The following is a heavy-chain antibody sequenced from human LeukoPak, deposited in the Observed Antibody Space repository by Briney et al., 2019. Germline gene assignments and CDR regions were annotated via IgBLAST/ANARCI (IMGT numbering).Heavy chain of an antibody. CDR3: ARFPLFGATAGMRYWYFDL. V-gene: IGHV3-21*01. D-gene: IGHD6-13*01. J-gene: IGHJ2*01. CDR1: GFTFSGYS. Sequence: PGGSLRLSCAASGFTFSGYSMNWVRQAPGKGLEWVSSISSSSSYIYYADSVKGRFTISRDNAKNSLYLQMNSLRAEDTAVYYCARFPLFGATAGMRYWYFDLWGRGTLVSVPS. CDR2: ISSSSSYI.